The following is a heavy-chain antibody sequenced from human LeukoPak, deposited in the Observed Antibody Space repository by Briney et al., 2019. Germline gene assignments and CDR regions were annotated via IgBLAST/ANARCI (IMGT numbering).Heavy chain of an antibody. CDR1: GGTFSSYA. D-gene: IGHD4-23*01. V-gene: IGHV1-69*01. CDR2: IIPIFGTA. CDR3: ARDQYGGNSWYFDL. Sequence: GSSVKVSCKASGGTFSSYAIGWVRQAPGQGLEWMGGIIPIFGTANYAQKFQGRVTITADESTSTAYMELSSLRSEDTAVYYCARDQYGGNSWYFDLWGRGTLVTVSS. J-gene: IGHJ2*01.